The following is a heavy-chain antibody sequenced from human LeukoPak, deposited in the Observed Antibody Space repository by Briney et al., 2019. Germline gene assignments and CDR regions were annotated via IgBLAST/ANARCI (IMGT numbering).Heavy chain of an antibody. V-gene: IGHV4-59*11. J-gene: IGHJ5*02. Sequence: PSETLSLTCTVSGGSISSHYWSWLRQPPGKGLEWIGYIYYSGSTNYNPSLKSRVTISVDTSKNQFSLKLSSVTAADTAVYYCARGLRQGTWFDPWGQGTLVTVSS. CDR3: ARGLRQGTWFDP. CDR1: GGSISSHY. D-gene: IGHD3-10*01. CDR2: IYYSGST.